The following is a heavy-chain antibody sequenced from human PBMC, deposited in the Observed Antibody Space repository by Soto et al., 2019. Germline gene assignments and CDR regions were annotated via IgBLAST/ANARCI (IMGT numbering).Heavy chain of an antibody. J-gene: IGHJ6*02. V-gene: IGHV3-48*03. CDR1: GFTFSSYE. Sequence: PGGSLRLSCAASGFTFSSYEMNWVRQAPGKGLEWVSYISSSGSTIYYADSVKGRFTISRDNAKNSLYLQMNSLRAEDTAVYYCAREQGTAMVSSVIWYYYYGMDVWGQGTTVTVSS. CDR2: ISSSGSTI. D-gene: IGHD5-18*01. CDR3: AREQGTAMVSSVIWYYYYGMDV.